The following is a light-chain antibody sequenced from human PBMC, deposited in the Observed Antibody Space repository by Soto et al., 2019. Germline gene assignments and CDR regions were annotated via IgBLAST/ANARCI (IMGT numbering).Light chain of an antibody. CDR1: QSVSSY. J-gene: IGKJ5*01. CDR2: DPS. V-gene: IGKV3-11*01. Sequence: EIVLTQSPATLSLSPGERATLSSRAIQSVSSYLACYPQKPGQAPRLLIYDPSNRATGIPARFRGSGAGTRFTLTVRCLEPEAFAVHYCQQSSNWFTFGQGTLLEIK. CDR3: QQSSNWFT.